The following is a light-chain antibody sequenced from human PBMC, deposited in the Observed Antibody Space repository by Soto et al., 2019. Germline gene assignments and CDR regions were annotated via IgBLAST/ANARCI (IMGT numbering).Light chain of an antibody. CDR3: QHYHSQSIT. J-gene: IGKJ4*01. V-gene: IGKV1-5*01. CDR1: ENIFKF. Sequence: DILLIQSPATLSASVGDRITITCRASENIFKFLAWYQQRSGSAPNHLIYAASDLERGVPTRFSGSGSGTEFNLTIDHLQPNDSSTYFCQHYHSQSITFGGGTQVDVK. CDR2: AAS.